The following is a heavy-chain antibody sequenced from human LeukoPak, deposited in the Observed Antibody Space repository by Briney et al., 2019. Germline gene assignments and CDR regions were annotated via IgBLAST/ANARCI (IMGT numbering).Heavy chain of an antibody. CDR2: VYNSEST. D-gene: IGHD3-10*01. CDR1: VDSLSIDY. Sequence: LQTLSLSRALSVDSLSIDYSSGVPDPPRKGLESIAYVYNSESTDYNPSLESRVTISIDTSKNQYSLKLRLVTAADTAVYYCASVAVIRGGTYFDYWGQGTLVTVSS. V-gene: IGHV4-59*01. J-gene: IGHJ4*02. CDR3: ASVAVIRGGTYFDY.